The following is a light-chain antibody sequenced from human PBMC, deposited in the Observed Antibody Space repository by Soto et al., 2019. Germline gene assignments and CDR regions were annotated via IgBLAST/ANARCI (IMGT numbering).Light chain of an antibody. CDR2: GNS. CDR1: RSHIGAGYD. V-gene: IGLV1-40*01. Sequence: QSVLTQPPSVSGAPGQRVTISCPGSRSHIGAGYDVHWYQQLPGTAPKLLIYGNSNRPSGVPDRFSGSKSGTSASLAITGLQAEDEADYYCQSYDSSLSGYVFGTGTKLTVL. CDR3: QSYDSSLSGYV. J-gene: IGLJ1*01.